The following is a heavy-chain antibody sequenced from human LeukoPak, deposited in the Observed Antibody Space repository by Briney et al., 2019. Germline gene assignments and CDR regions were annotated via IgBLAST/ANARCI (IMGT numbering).Heavy chain of an antibody. CDR3: ATRGSQLPKGAFDI. D-gene: IGHD1-1*01. CDR1: GYTFTNYD. V-gene: IGHV1-8*01. CDR2: MNPNSGNT. Sequence: ASVKVSCKASGYTFTNYDINWVRQATGQGLEGMGWMNPNSGNTGYAQKFQGRVTMTRNTSISTAYMELSSLRSEDTAVYYCATRGSQLPKGAFDIWGQGTMVTVSS. J-gene: IGHJ3*02.